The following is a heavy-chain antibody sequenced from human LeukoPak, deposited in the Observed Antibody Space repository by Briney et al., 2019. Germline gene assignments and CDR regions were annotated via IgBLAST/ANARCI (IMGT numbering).Heavy chain of an antibody. CDR3: AREGFLDYYGMDV. J-gene: IGHJ6*02. CDR1: GYTFTGYY. D-gene: IGHD3-3*01. Sequence: ASVKVSCKASGYTFTGYYMHWVRQAPGQGLEWMGWINPNSGGTNYAQKFQGWVTMTRDTSISTAYMELSRLRSDDTAVYYCAREGFLDYYGMDVWGQGTTVTVSS. V-gene: IGHV1-2*04. CDR2: INPNSGGT.